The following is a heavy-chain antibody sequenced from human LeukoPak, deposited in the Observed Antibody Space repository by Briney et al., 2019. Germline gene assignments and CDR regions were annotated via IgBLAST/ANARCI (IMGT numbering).Heavy chain of an antibody. Sequence: GGSLRLSCAASGFTFSRNAMNWVRQAPGKRLDWDAAISGNGLGTYYADSVKGRFNISRDNSRNTLYLQMNSLRIEDTAFYYCAKDANYLRSSGYLIPIDFWGQGTLVTVSS. CDR1: GFTFSRNA. CDR3: AKDANYLRSSGYLIPIDF. J-gene: IGHJ4*02. D-gene: IGHD3-22*01. V-gene: IGHV3-23*01. CDR2: ISGNGLGT.